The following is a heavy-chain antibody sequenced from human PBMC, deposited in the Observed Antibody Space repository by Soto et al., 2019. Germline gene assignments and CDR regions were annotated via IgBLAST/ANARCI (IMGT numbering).Heavy chain of an antibody. J-gene: IGHJ4*02. D-gene: IGHD1-26*01. Sequence: QAQLVESGGGVVQPGRSLRLSCAASGFTFSSYGMHWVRQAPGKGLEWVAVIWYDGSNKYYADSVKGRFTISRDNSKNTLYLQMNSLRAEDTAVYYCARAGWELPFDYWGQGTLVTVSS. CDR2: IWYDGSNK. V-gene: IGHV3-33*01. CDR1: GFTFSSYG. CDR3: ARAGWELPFDY.